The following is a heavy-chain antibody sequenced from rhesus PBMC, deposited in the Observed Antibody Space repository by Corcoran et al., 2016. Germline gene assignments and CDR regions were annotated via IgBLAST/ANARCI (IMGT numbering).Heavy chain of an antibody. CDR3: ASWVGAQPRFDY. CDR1: GGSISSSY. V-gene: IGHV4-169*02. Sequence: QLQLQESGPGLVKPSETLSVTCAVSGGSISSSYWSWICQAPGKGLEWIGYIYGSGSGTNYNPSLQCLVTLSVDTSKTQLSLKLSSFTAAVTALYYCASWVGAQPRFDYWGQRVLVTVSS. D-gene: IGHD1-44*02. CDR2: IYGSGSGT. J-gene: IGHJ4*01.